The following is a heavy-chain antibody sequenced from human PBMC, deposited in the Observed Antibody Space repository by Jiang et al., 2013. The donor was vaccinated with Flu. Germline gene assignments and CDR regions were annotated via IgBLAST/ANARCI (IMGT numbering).Heavy chain of an antibody. J-gene: IGHJ4*02. CDR1: GFTFGDYS. V-gene: IGHV3-11*01. Sequence: VQLLESGEAWSSLEGPSRLSCAASGFTFGDYSMTWIRQAPGKGLDWVSYISGSSITIKYADSVKGRFTISRDNARNSLYLEMNSLRAEDTAVYYCARDLGSYYGHFYFDPWGQGTLVTVSS. CDR3: ARDLGSYYGHFYFDP. D-gene: IGHD1-26*01. CDR2: ISGSSITI.